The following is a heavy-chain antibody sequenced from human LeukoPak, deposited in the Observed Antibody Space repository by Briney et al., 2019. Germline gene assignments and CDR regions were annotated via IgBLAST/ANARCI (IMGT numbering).Heavy chain of an antibody. CDR2: IYYSGST. J-gene: IGHJ4*02. CDR3: AAAAVAVDY. V-gene: IGHV4-59*12. Sequence: GSLRLSCAASGFTFSSYSMNWVRQAPGKGLEWIGYIYYSGSTNYNPSLKSRVTISVDTSKNHFSLKLTSVTAADTAIYYCAAAAVAVDYWGQGTLVTVSS. D-gene: IGHD6-19*01. CDR1: GFTFSSYS.